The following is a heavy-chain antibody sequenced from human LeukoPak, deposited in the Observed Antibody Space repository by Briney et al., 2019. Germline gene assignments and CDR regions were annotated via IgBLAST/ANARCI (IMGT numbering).Heavy chain of an antibody. CDR3: ARREGARPMDY. V-gene: IGHV4-59*08. J-gene: IGHJ4*02. D-gene: IGHD6-6*01. CDR1: GGSMTSYY. CDR2: VYHSGST. Sequence: PSETLSLTCTASGGSMTSYYWTWIRQPPGKGLEWIGYVYHSGSTNYNPSLKSRVTISVDASKNQFSLKLSSVTAADTAVYYCARREGARPMDYWGQGILVTVSS.